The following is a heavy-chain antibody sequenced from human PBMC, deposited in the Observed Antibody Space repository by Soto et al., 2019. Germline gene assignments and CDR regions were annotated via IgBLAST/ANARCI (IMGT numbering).Heavy chain of an antibody. V-gene: IGHV1-46*03. J-gene: IGHJ6*03. Sequence: QVQLVQSGAEVKKPGASVKVSCKASGYTFTSYYMHWVRQAPGQGLEWMGIINPSGGSTSYAQKFQGCVTMTRDTFTSTVYMELSSLRFEDTAVYYCARDRDIAARRGKYCMDVWGKGTTVTVSS. CDR2: INPSGGST. CDR3: ARDRDIAARRGKYCMDV. CDR1: GYTFTSYY. D-gene: IGHD6-6*01.